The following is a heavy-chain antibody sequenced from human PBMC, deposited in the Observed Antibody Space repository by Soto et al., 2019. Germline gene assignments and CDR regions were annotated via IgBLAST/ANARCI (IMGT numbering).Heavy chain of an antibody. CDR2: IYHSGST. Sequence: QLQLQESGSGLVKPSQTLSLTCAVSGGSISSGGYSWSWLRQPPGKGLEWIGYIYHSGSTYYNPSLKSRVTISVDRSKNQFSLKLSSVTAADTAVYYCARAYGDYIYWYFDLWGRGTLVTVSS. V-gene: IGHV4-30-2*01. J-gene: IGHJ2*01. CDR1: GGSISSGGYS. D-gene: IGHD4-17*01. CDR3: ARAYGDYIYWYFDL.